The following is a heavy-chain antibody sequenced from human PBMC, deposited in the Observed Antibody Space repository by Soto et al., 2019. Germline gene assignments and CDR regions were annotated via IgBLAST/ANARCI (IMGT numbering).Heavy chain of an antibody. V-gene: IGHV3-11*06. CDR1: GFPFGDSY. CDR3: VRGGGGGLFDP. Sequence: QVQLVESGGGLVPPGGSLRLSCAGYGFPFGDSYMSWFRQAPGRGLEWRSYLSPGSRYPAYADSVKGRFTISRDNAKRSLYLQMMSLTAEDTAIYYCVRGGGGGLFDPWGQGTMVTVSS. CDR2: LSPGSRYP. J-gene: IGHJ5*02. D-gene: IGHD2-15*01.